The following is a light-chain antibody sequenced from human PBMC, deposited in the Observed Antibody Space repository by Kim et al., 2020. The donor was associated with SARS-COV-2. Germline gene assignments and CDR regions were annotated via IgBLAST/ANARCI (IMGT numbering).Light chain of an antibody. Sequence: SSELTQDPAVSVALGQTVTITCQGDSLRRYSASWYQQKPGQAPILVIYNTVNRASGIPDRFSGSNSGNTVSLTIIGAQAEDEADCYCNSRDSSGDHVVFAGGTQLTVL. CDR1: SLRRYS. CDR2: NTV. J-gene: IGLJ2*01. CDR3: NSRDSSGDHVV. V-gene: IGLV3-19*01.